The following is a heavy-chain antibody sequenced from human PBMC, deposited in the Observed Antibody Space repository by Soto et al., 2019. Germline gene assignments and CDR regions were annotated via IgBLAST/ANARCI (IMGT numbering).Heavy chain of an antibody. CDR3: ARDVVVVAATVYRNNWFDP. D-gene: IGHD2-15*01. CDR2: IYHSGST. J-gene: IGHJ5*02. CDR1: GYSISSGYY. Sequence: SETLSLTCAVSGYSISSGYYWGWIRQPPGKGLEWIGSIYHSGSTYYNPSLKSRVTISVDTSKNQFSLKLSSVTAADTAVYYCARDVVVVAATVYRNNWFDPWGQGTLVTSPQ. V-gene: IGHV4-38-2*02.